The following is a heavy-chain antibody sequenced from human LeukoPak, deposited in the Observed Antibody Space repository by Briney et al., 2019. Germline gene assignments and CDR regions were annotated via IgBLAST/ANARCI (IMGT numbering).Heavy chain of an antibody. D-gene: IGHD3-3*01. CDR3: AKCPPEKADTIFGVVPIAAADPY. CDR2: MSSSGSHI. J-gene: IGHJ4*02. Sequence: PGGSLRLSCAASGFTFSSYSMNWVRQAPGKGLEWVSSMSSSGSHIYYADSMKGRFTISRDNAKNSLYLQMNSLRAEDTAVYYCAKCPPEKADTIFGVVPIAAADPYWGQGTLVTVSS. V-gene: IGHV3-21*04. CDR1: GFTFSSYS.